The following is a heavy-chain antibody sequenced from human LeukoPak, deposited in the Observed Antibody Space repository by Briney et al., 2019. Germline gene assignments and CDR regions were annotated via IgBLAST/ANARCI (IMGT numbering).Heavy chain of an antibody. Sequence: ASVKVSCTASGYTFTSYAMHWVRQAPGQRLEWMGWINAGNGNTKYSQKFQGRVTITRDTSASTAYMELSSLRSEDTAVYYCVRVMYYYDSMSSPDDAFDIWGQGTMVTVSS. D-gene: IGHD3-22*01. J-gene: IGHJ3*02. V-gene: IGHV1-3*01. CDR1: GYTFTSYA. CDR2: INAGNGNT. CDR3: VRVMYYYDSMSSPDDAFDI.